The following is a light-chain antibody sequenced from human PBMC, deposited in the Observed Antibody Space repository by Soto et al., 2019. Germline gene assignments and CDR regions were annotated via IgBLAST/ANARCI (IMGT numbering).Light chain of an antibody. CDR3: QQRDIWPPLT. J-gene: IGKJ4*01. Sequence: VLTQSPATLSLSPGERATLFCKASQSVGIYMGWFQQKPGQAPWVLIYDATNRAGGVPARFSGSGSGTDFTLTISSLEAEDSAVYFCQQRDIWPPLTFGGGTKLEIK. CDR2: DAT. V-gene: IGKV3-11*01. CDR1: QSVGIY.